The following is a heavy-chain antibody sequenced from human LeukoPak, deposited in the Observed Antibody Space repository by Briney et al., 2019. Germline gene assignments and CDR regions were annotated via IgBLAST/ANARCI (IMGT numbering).Heavy chain of an antibody. V-gene: IGHV3-48*03. CDR2: ISSSGSTI. CDR1: GFTFSSYE. CDR3: ASRDRTYYYGSGRVKDYFDY. D-gene: IGHD3-10*01. Sequence: TGGSLSLSCAASGFTFSSYEMNWVRQAQGKGLEWVSYISSSGSTIYYADSVKGRFTISRDNAKNSLYLQMNSLRAEDTAVYYCASRDRTYYYGSGRVKDYFDYWGQGTLVTVSS. J-gene: IGHJ4*02.